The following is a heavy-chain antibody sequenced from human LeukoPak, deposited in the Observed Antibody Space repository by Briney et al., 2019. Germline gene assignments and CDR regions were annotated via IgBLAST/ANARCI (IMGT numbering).Heavy chain of an antibody. CDR2: ISGSGGST. J-gene: IGHJ4*02. CDR3: AKDRGSGSFSD. D-gene: IGHD3-10*01. Sequence: GGSLRLSCAASGFTFSSYAMSWVRQAPGTGLEWVSAISGSGGSTYYADSVKGRFTISRDNSKNTLYLQMNSLRAEDTAVYYCAKDRGSGSFSDWGQGTLVTVSS. V-gene: IGHV3-23*01. CDR1: GFTFSSYA.